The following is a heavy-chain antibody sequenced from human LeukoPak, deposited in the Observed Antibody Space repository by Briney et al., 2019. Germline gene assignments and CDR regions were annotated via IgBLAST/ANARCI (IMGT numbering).Heavy chain of an antibody. CDR3: ANSGAYYGTGDGMDV. Sequence: GGSLRLSCAASGFTFNSYGMHWVRQAPGKGLEWVAVISYDGSNKYYIDSVKGRFTFSRDNSKNTLYLQMDSLRIEDTAVYYCANSGAYYGTGDGMDVWGQGTTVTVSS. D-gene: IGHD3-10*01. V-gene: IGHV3-30*18. CDR2: ISYDGSNK. J-gene: IGHJ6*02. CDR1: GFTFNSYG.